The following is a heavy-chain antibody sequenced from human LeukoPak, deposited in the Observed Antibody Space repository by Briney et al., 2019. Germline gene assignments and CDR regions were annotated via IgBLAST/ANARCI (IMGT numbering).Heavy chain of an antibody. CDR2: IKSKSGGGTA. J-gene: IGHJ5*02. CDR3: TTDGKYSSSGTFWSDP. Sequence: GGSLRLSCAASGITFTNAWMTWVCQAPGQGLEWIGRIKSKSGGGTADYAAPVKGRFTISRDDSKNTLYLQMSSLKTEDTGVYYCTTDGKYSSSGTFWSDPWGQGTLVTVSS. CDR1: GITFTNAW. V-gene: IGHV3-15*01. D-gene: IGHD6-13*01.